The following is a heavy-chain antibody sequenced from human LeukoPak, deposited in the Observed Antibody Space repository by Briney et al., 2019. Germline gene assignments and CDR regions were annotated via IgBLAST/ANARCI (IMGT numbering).Heavy chain of an antibody. D-gene: IGHD4-17*01. J-gene: IGHJ6*03. Sequence: GGSLRLSCAASGFTFSSYSMNWVRQAPGKGLEWVSSISSSSSYIYYADSVKGRFTISRDNAKNSLYLQMNSLRAEDTAVYYCARDRNYGDYYYYYMDVWGKGTTVTTSS. CDR1: GFTFSSYS. CDR3: ARDRNYGDYYYYYMDV. V-gene: IGHV3-21*01. CDR2: ISSSSSYI.